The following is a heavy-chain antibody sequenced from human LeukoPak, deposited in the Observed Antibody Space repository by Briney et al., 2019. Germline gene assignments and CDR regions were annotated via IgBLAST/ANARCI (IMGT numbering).Heavy chain of an antibody. D-gene: IGHD3-22*01. Sequence: ASVKVSCKASGGTFSSYAISWVRQAPGQGLEWMGGIIPIFGTANYAQKFQGRVTITADESTSTAYMELSSLRSEDTAVYYCARDYSSDYYDSSGYYSKGYWFDPWGQGTLVTVSS. CDR2: IIPIFGTA. V-gene: IGHV1-69*13. J-gene: IGHJ5*02. CDR3: ARDYSSDYYDSSGYYSKGYWFDP. CDR1: GGTFSSYA.